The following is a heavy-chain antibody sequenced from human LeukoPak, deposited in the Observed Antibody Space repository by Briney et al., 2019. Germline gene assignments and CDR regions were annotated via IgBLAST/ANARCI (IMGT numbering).Heavy chain of an antibody. Sequence: GASVKVSCKASGYTFTGYYMHWVRQAPGQGLEWMGWINPNSGGTNYAQKFQGWVTMTRDTSISTAYMELSRLRSDDTAVYYCARVPLAAAGYFDYWGQGTLVTVSS. CDR2: INPNSGGT. CDR3: ARVPLAAAGYFDY. V-gene: IGHV1-2*04. D-gene: IGHD6-13*01. J-gene: IGHJ4*02. CDR1: GYTFTGYY.